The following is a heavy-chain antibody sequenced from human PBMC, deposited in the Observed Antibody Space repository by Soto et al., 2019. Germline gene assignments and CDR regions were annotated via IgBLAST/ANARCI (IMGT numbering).Heavy chain of an antibody. CDR2: ISWDGGST. V-gene: IGHV3-43*01. J-gene: IGHJ4*02. CDR1: GFTFDDYT. CDR3: ARESGGACSGGSCPFDY. Sequence: PGGSLRLSCAASGFTFDDYTMHWVRQAPGKGLEWVSLISWDGGSTYYADSVKGRFTISRDNSKNSLYLQMNSLRTEDTALYYCARESGGACSGGSCPFDYWGQGTLVTVSS. D-gene: IGHD2-15*01.